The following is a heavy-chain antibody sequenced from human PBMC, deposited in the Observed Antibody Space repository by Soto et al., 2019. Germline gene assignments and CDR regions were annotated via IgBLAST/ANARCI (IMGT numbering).Heavy chain of an antibody. D-gene: IGHD3-10*02. CDR2: ISSTSTTI. CDR1: GFTFSNYH. Sequence: EVQLVESGGGLVQPGGSLRLSCAASGFTFSNYHMTWVRQAPGKGLEWLSYISSTSTTIYYADSVRGRFTISRDNVKNSLYLRMDSLRAENTAVYYCAKDGTLFGKLLPQDSWGQGTLVTVSS. V-gene: IGHV3-48*01. CDR3: AKDGTLFGKLLPQDS. J-gene: IGHJ4*02.